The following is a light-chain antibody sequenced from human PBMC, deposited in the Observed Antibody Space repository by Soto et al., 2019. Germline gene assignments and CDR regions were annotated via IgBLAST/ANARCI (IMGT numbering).Light chain of an antibody. CDR2: CAS. CDR1: QSVATN. Sequence: EAVLTQSPATLSVSPGERATLSCRASQSVATNLAWYQQRPGQAPRLLIYCASKRAIGLPARFSGSGSGTEFTLTITSLQSEDFAVYYCQQYNNWPSWTFGQGTKVDIK. CDR3: QQYNNWPSWT. V-gene: IGKV3-15*01. J-gene: IGKJ1*01.